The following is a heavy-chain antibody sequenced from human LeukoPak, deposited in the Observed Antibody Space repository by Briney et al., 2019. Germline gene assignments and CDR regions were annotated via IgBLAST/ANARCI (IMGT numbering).Heavy chain of an antibody. CDR1: GGSFSGYY. CDR3: ARGRGAGTIFGVVTLSQSRYYYYMDV. V-gene: IGHV4-59*01. CDR2: IYYSGST. J-gene: IGHJ6*03. D-gene: IGHD3-3*01. Sequence: SETLSLTCAVYGGSFSGYYWSWIRQPPGKGLEWIGYIYYSGSTNYNPSLKSRVTISVDTSKNQFSLKLSSVTAADTAVYYCARGRGAGTIFGVVTLSQSRYYYYMDVWGKGTTVTVSS.